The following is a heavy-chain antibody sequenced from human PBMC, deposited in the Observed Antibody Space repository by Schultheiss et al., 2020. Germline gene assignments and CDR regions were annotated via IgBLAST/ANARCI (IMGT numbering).Heavy chain of an antibody. J-gene: IGHJ6*02. Sequence: GGSLRLSCKGSGYSFTSYWIGWVRQMPGKGLEWMGIIYPGDSDTRYSPSFQGQVTISADKSISTAYLQWSSLKASDTAMYYCARLGAAAVYDYYYGMDVWGQGTTVTVSS. CDR3: ARLGAAAVYDYYYGMDV. CDR2: IYPGDSDT. CDR1: GYSFTSYW. V-gene: IGHV5-51*01. D-gene: IGHD6-13*01.